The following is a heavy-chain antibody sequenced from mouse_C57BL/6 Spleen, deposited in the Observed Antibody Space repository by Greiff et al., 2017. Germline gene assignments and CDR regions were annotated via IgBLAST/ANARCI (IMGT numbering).Heavy chain of an antibody. CDR2: IDPEDGET. CDR1: GFNIKDYY. V-gene: IGHV14-2*01. CDR3: ARAVVNYAMGY. Sequence: EVQLQQSGAELVKPGASVKLSCTASGFNIKDYYMHWVKQRTEQGLEWIGRIDPEDGETKYAPNFQGKATITADTSSNTAYLQLSSLTSEDTAVYYCARAVVNYAMGYWGQGTSVTVSS. J-gene: IGHJ4*01. D-gene: IGHD1-1*02.